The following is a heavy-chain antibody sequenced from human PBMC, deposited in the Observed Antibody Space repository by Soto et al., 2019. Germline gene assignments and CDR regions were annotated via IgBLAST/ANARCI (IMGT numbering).Heavy chain of an antibody. CDR1: GFTFSGYW. V-gene: IGHV3-74*01. CDR2: ISSDGITT. J-gene: IGHJ4*02. D-gene: IGHD2-15*01. CDR3: TRVVVGSYGYFDY. Sequence: ALRLSCVASGFTFSGYWMHWVRQVPGKGLVWVSRISSDGITTTYADSVKGRFTISRDNAKNTLYLQMNSLRAEDTAMYYCTRVVVGSYGYFDYWGQGALVTVSS.